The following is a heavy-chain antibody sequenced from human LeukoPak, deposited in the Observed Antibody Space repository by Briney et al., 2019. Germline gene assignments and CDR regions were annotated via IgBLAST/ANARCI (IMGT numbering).Heavy chain of an antibody. V-gene: IGHV1-18*01. Sequence: ASVKVSCKASGYTFTSYGISWVRQAPGQGLEWMGWISAYNGNTNYAQKLQGRVTMTTDTSTSTAYMELRSLRSDDTAVYYCAKDQRSGEYDYGWGPFDMWGQGTMVTVSS. D-gene: IGHD3-16*01. CDR2: ISAYNGNT. CDR1: GYTFTSYG. J-gene: IGHJ3*02. CDR3: AKDQRSGEYDYGWGPFDM.